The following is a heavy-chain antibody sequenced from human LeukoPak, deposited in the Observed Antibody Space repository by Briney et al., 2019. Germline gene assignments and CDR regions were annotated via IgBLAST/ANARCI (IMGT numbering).Heavy chain of an antibody. CDR3: ARDPNQRITMIIDNWFDP. CDR2: INPSGGST. Sequence: ASVKVSCKASGYTFTGYYMHWVRQAPGQGLEWMGWINPSGGSTSYAQKFQGRVTMTRDTSTSTVYMELSSLRSEDTAVYYCARDPNQRITMIIDNWFDPWGQGTLVTVSS. J-gene: IGHJ5*02. V-gene: IGHV1-46*01. CDR1: GYTFTGYY. D-gene: IGHD3-22*01.